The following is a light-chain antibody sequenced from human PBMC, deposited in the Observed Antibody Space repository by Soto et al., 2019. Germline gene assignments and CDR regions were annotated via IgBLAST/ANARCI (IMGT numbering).Light chain of an antibody. Sequence: IVFTQSPGPLSFSPGERSTLSRRASQSVTTQLAWYQQKPGQAPRLIIHGASSRATGVPDRITGSGSGTDFTLSISRLEPEDFAVYYCQQYGGSTRTFGQGTKVDIK. CDR1: QSVTTQ. J-gene: IGKJ1*01. CDR2: GAS. V-gene: IGKV3-20*01. CDR3: QQYGGSTRT.